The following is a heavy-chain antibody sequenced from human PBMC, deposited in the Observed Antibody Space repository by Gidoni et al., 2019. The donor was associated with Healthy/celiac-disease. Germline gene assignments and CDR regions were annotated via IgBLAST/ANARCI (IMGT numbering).Heavy chain of an antibody. CDR1: GGSISSGGYY. CDR3: ARNVVVTASNWFDP. Sequence: QVQLQESGPGLVQPSQTLSLTCTFSGGSISSGGYYWSWIRQHPGKGLEWIGYIYYSGSTYYNPSLKSRVTISVDTSKNQFSLKLSSVTAADTAVYYCARNVVVTASNWFDPWGQGTLVTVSS. V-gene: IGHV4-31*03. CDR2: IYYSGST. J-gene: IGHJ5*02. D-gene: IGHD2-21*02.